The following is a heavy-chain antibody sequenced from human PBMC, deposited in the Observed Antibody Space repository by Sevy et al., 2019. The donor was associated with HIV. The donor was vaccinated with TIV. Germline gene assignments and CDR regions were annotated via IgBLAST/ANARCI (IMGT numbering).Heavy chain of an antibody. CDR2: KKQDGSEK. CDR1: GFTLSSRW. J-gene: IGHJ4*02. D-gene: IGHD2-15*01. CDR3: VPSGGGHAGY. Sequence: GGSLRLSCAASGFTLSSRWMSWVRQAPVKGLEWVANKKQDGSEKYYVDSVKDRFTISRDNAKNSLYLQMNSLRAEDTAVYYCVPSGGGHAGYWGQGTLVTVSS. V-gene: IGHV3-7*01.